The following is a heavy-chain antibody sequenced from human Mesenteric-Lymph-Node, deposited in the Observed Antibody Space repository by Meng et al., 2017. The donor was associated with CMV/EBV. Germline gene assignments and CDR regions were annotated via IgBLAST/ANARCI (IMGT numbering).Heavy chain of an antibody. J-gene: IGHJ4*02. CDR1: GGAISSSAW. CDR3: ARIPEMASAGTYFDY. D-gene: IGHD6-13*01. CDR2: IYHSEYT. V-gene: IGHV4-4*02. Sequence: SGGAISSSAWWSWVRQSPGKAPEWIGEIYHSEYTNYNPSLQSRVAMSVDKSKNKFTLTLKSMTAADTAVYYCARIPEMASAGTYFDYWGQGILVTVSS.